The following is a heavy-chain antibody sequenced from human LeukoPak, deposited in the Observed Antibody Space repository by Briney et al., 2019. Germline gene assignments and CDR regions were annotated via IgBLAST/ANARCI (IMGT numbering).Heavy chain of an antibody. CDR3: ARGGAARLHFQN. Sequence: PSETLSLTCTVSGGSISTYYWNWTRQPPGKGLEWIGYIYHSGSTNYNPSLQSRVTISVDTSKNQFSLNLNSVTAADTAVYYCARGGAARLHFQNWGQGTLVTVSS. J-gene: IGHJ1*01. V-gene: IGHV4-59*01. CDR1: GGSISTYY. D-gene: IGHD6-6*01. CDR2: IYHSGST.